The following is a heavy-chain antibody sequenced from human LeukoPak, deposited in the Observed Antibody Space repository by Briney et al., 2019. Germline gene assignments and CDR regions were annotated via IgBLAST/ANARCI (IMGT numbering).Heavy chain of an antibody. CDR2: IYQSGST. D-gene: IGHD1-1*01. Sequence: SETLSLTCIVSGYSISSGYYWSWIRQPPGKGLEWIGYIYQSGSTDYNPSLKSRVTISVDTSKNQFSLKLSSVTAADTAVYYCVRDRELAYWGQGILVTVSS. V-gene: IGHV4-38-2*02. CDR1: GYSISSGYY. J-gene: IGHJ4*02. CDR3: VRDRELAY.